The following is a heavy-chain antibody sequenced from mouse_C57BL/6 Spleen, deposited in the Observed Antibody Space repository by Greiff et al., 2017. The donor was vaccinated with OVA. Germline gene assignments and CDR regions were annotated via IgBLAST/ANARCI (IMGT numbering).Heavy chain of an antibody. CDR2: IDPSDSYT. Sequence: QVQLQQPGAELVRPGTSVKLSCKASGYTFTSYWMHWVKQRPGQGLEWIGVIDPSDSYTNYNQKFKGKATLTVDTSSSTAYMQLSSLTSEDSAVYYCAREGSSPAWFAYWGQGTLVTVSA. D-gene: IGHD1-1*01. J-gene: IGHJ3*01. V-gene: IGHV1-59*01. CDR1: GYTFTSYW. CDR3: AREGSSPAWFAY.